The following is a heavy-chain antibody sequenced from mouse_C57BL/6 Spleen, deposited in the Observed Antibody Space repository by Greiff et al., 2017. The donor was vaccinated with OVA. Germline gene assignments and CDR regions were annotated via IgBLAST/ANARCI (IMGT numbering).Heavy chain of an antibody. Sequence: VQLQQSVAELVRPGASVKLSCTASGFTITNTYMHWVKQRPEQGLEWIGRIDPANGNTKYAPKFQGKATITADTSSNTDYLQHSSLTSEDTASHYYARTGTGYFDYWGQGTTLTVSS. V-gene: IGHV14-3*01. CDR1: GFTITNTY. J-gene: IGHJ2*01. CDR3: ARTGTGYFDY. CDR2: IDPANGNT. D-gene: IGHD4-1*01.